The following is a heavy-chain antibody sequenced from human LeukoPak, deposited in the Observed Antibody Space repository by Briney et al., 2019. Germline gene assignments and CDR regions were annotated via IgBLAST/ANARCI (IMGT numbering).Heavy chain of an antibody. D-gene: IGHD6-19*01. CDR1: GFTFSSYW. CDR3: ARDRAESQWRVRYWFDP. CDR2: IKQDGSEK. Sequence: PGGSLRLSCAASGFTFSSYWMSWVRQAPGKGLEWVANIKQDGSEKYYVDSVKGRFTISRDNAKNSLYLQMNSLRAEDTAVYYCARDRAESQWRVRYWFDPWGQGTLVTVSS. J-gene: IGHJ5*02. V-gene: IGHV3-7*03.